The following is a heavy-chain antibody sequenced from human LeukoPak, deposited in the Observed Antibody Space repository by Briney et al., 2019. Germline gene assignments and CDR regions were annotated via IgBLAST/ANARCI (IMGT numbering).Heavy chain of an antibody. Sequence: VASVKVSCKASGGTFSSYAISWVRQAPGQGLEWMGGIIPIFGTANYAQKFQGRVTITADKSTSTAYMELSSLRSEDTAVYYCARAGNGDLIDYWGQGTLVTVSS. CDR2: IIPIFGTA. CDR3: ARAGNGDLIDY. V-gene: IGHV1-69*06. J-gene: IGHJ4*02. D-gene: IGHD4-17*01. CDR1: GGTFSSYA.